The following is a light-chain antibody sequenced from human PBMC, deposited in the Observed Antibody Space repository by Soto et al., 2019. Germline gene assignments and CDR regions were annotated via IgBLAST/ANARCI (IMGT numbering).Light chain of an antibody. CDR1: QGSSSW. Sequence: DIQMTQSPSSVSASVGDRVNITCRASQGSSSWLAWYQQKPGKAPKLLIYAASSLQSGVPSRFSGSGSGTDFTLTISSLQPEDFATYYCQQANSFPAFTFGPGTKVDIK. J-gene: IGKJ3*01. V-gene: IGKV1-12*01. CDR3: QQANSFPAFT. CDR2: AAS.